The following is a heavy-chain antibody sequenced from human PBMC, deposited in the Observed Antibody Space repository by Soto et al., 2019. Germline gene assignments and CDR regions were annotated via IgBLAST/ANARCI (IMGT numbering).Heavy chain of an antibody. Sequence: SVKVSCKASGGTFSSYAISWVRQAPGQGLEWMGGIIPIFGTANYAQKFQGRVTITADESTSTAYMALSSLRSEDTAVYYCARGGFRDYYDSSGYSFDYWGQGTLVTVSS. CDR2: IIPIFGTA. D-gene: IGHD3-22*01. CDR1: GGTFSSYA. CDR3: ARGGFRDYYDSSGYSFDY. J-gene: IGHJ4*02. V-gene: IGHV1-69*13.